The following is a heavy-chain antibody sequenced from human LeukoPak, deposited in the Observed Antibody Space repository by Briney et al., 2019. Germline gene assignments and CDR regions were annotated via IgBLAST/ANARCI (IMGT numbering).Heavy chain of an antibody. CDR1: GGSFDSKY. CDR2: IYTSGST. V-gene: IGHV4-4*09. J-gene: IGHJ4*02. Sequence: PSETLSLTCSVSGGSFDSKYWSWIRQPPGKGLEWIGYIYTSGSTNFNPSLKSRVTISVDTSKSQFALKLSSVTAADTAVYYCAKSYFDYSTYYSYYFNLWGQGALVTVSS. D-gene: IGHD4-11*01. CDR3: AKSYFDYSTYYSYYFNL.